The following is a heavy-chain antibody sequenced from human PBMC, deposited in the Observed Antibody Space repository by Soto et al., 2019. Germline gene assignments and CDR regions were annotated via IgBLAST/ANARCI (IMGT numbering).Heavy chain of an antibody. Sequence: SETLSLTCTVSGGSMSSYYWTWIRQPAGKGLEWIGRVYSSGGTNYNLSLKSRVTISLDTSKNQFSLRLLSVTDADTAVYDCARGQRFSDWFDPWGQGTLVTVSS. CDR2: VYSSGGT. CDR1: GGSMSSYY. D-gene: IGHD3-3*01. V-gene: IGHV4-4*07. J-gene: IGHJ5*02. CDR3: ARGQRFSDWFDP.